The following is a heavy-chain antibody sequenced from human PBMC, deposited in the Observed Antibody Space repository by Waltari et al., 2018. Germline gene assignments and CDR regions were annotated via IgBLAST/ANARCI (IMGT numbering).Heavy chain of an antibody. CDR2: VAGRSSYV. CDR1: AFPSSINS. Sequence: EIQLVEPGGGRIRPGGSLVLSCAAPAFPSSINSMTWVRQAPGKGLEGGSCVAGRSSYVSYADSGKGRFTISGDDDQTSLYLKMSSLRAEDTAVYFCGKGNTNMDYWGQGTLVTVSS. CDR3: GKGNTNMDY. V-gene: IGHV3-21*02. J-gene: IGHJ4*02. D-gene: IGHD4-4*01.